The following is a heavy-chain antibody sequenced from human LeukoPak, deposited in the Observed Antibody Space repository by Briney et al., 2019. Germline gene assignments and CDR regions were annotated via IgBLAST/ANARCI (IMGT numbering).Heavy chain of an antibody. J-gene: IGHJ5*02. CDR3: AREYTAMVRRQVWFDP. Sequence: ASVKVSCKASGGTFSSYAISWVRQAPGRGLEWMGGIIPIFGTANYAQKFQGRVTITTDESTSTAYMELSSLRSEDTAVYYCAREYTAMVRRQVWFDPWGQGTLVTVSS. CDR2: IIPIFGTA. D-gene: IGHD5-18*01. V-gene: IGHV1-69*05. CDR1: GGTFSSYA.